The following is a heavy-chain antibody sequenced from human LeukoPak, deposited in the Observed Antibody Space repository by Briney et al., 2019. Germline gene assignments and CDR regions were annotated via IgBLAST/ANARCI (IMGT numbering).Heavy chain of an antibody. CDR3: ASIVVTTIKGGFDY. CDR1: GFTFSSYA. D-gene: IGHD5-12*01. J-gene: IGHJ4*02. CDR2: IYAGGRT. Sequence: PGGSLRLSCAASGFTFSSYAMSWVRQAPGKGLEWVSVIYAGGRTYYADSVKGRFTISRDNSKNTLYLQMNSLRAEDTAVYYCASIVVTTIKGGFDYWGQGTLVTVSS. V-gene: IGHV3-23*03.